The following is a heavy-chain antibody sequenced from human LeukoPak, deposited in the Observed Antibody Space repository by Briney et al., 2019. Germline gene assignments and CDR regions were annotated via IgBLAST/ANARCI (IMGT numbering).Heavy chain of an antibody. CDR1: GFTFSAYG. V-gene: IGHV3-48*02. CDR3: ARRSYGMDV. Sequence: GGSLRLSCAASGFTFSAYGINWVRQAPGKGLEWVSYISSTSSTIHYADAVKGRFTISRDNAKNSLYLQMNSLRDEDTAVYYCARRSYGMDVWGQGATVTVSS. CDR2: ISSTSSTI. J-gene: IGHJ6*02.